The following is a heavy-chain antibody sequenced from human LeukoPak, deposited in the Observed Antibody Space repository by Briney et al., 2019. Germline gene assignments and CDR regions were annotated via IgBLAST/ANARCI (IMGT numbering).Heavy chain of an antibody. Sequence: ASVKVSCKASGYTFTDYGLSWVRQAPGQGLEWMGWIRVYNGDTNYAQKFQGRLTVTTDPSTSTAYMELRSLRSDDTAAYYCARGGDNYMDFWGDGTLVTISS. J-gene: IGHJ4*01. CDR3: ARGGDNYMDF. V-gene: IGHV1-18*01. CDR2: IRVYNGDT. D-gene: IGHD1-1*01. CDR1: GYTFTDYG.